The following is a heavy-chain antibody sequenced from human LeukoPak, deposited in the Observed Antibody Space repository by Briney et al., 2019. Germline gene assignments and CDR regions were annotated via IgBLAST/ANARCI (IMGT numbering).Heavy chain of an antibody. J-gene: IGHJ4*02. D-gene: IGHD6-19*01. Sequence: QPGGSLRLSCAASGFTFSSYAMSWVRQAPGKGLEWVSAISGSGGSTYYADSVKGRFTISRDNSKNTLYLQMNSLRAEDTAVYYCAKAPRPHIAVADYYFDYWGQGTLVTVSS. CDR2: ISGSGGST. V-gene: IGHV3-23*01. CDR1: GFTFSSYA. CDR3: AKAPRPHIAVADYYFDY.